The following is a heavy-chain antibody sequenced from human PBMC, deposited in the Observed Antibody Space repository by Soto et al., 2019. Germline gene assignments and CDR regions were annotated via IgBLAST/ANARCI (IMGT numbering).Heavy chain of an antibody. J-gene: IGHJ4*02. CDR3: AGNIVATISSFDY. V-gene: IGHV4-34*01. D-gene: IGHD5-12*01. CDR1: RESFSGYY. CDR2: INHSGST. Sequence: SETLSLTFAVYRESFSGYYWSWVREPPGKGLEWIGEINHSGSTNYNPSLKSRVTMSVDTSKNQFSPKLSSVTAADTAMYYCAGNIVATISSFDYWGQGTLVTVSS.